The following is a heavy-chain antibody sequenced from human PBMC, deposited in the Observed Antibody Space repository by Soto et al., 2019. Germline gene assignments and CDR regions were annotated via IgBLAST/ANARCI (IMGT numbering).Heavy chain of an antibody. J-gene: IGHJ4*02. V-gene: IGHV4-30-4*01. CDR1: GGSISSGDYF. CDR2: IYDSGST. Sequence: QVQLQESGPGLVKPSQTLSLTCTVSGGSISSGDYFWSWIRQPPGKGLEWIGYIYDSGSTNYNPSLKSRVTISVDASRNQFSLKLGSVTAADTAVYYCARTSGGNLIAYWGQGTLVTVSS. D-gene: IGHD2-15*01. CDR3: ARTSGGNLIAY.